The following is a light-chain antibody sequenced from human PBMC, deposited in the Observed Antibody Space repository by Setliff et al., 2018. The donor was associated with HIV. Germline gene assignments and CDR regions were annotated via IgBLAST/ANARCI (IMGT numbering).Light chain of an antibody. V-gene: IGLV2-14*03. J-gene: IGLJ3*02. CDR2: DVS. CDR1: SSDVGGYNY. Sequence: QSVLTQPASVSGSPGQSITISCTGSSSDVGGYNYVSWYQQHPGKAPKLMIYDVSQRPSGVSDRFSGSKSGITASLTISGLRPEDESDYYCSSYTASSTLVFGGGTK. CDR3: SSYTASSTLV.